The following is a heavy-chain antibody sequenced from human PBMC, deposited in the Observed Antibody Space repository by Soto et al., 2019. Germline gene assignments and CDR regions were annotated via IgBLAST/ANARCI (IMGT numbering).Heavy chain of an antibody. CDR2: IYYSGST. CDR1: GGSISSGDYY. D-gene: IGHD6-13*01. Sequence: NPSETLSLTCTVSGGSISSGDYYWSWIRQPPGKGLEWIGYIYYSGSTYYNPSLKSRVTISVDTSKNQFSLKLSSVTAADTAVYYCARTPRIAAAGLYYFDYWGQGTLVTVSS. CDR3: ARTPRIAAAGLYYFDY. V-gene: IGHV4-30-4*01. J-gene: IGHJ4*02.